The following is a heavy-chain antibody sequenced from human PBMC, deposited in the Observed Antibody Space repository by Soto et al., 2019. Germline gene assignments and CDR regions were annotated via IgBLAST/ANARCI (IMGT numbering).Heavy chain of an antibody. CDR1: GYSFTSYW. CDR3: ARNLRKQWLALSFDY. Sequence: PGESLKISCKGSGYSFTSYWISWVRQMPGKGLEWMGRIDPSDSYTNYSPSFQGHVTISADKSISTAYLQWSSLKASDTAMYYCARNLRKQWLALSFDYWGQGTLVTVSS. V-gene: IGHV5-10-1*01. D-gene: IGHD6-19*01. J-gene: IGHJ4*02. CDR2: IDPSDSYT.